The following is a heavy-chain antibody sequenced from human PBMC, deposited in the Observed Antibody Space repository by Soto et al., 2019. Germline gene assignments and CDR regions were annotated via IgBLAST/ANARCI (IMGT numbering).Heavy chain of an antibody. D-gene: IGHD6-19*01. CDR1: GYTFTGYX. CDR2: INPNSGGT. J-gene: IGHJ4*02. Sequence: VKVSCKASGYTFTGYXXXXXXQAPGQGLEWMGWINPNSGGTNYAQKFQGGVTMTRDTSISTAYMELSSLRSDDTAVYYCARDPGIAVAGRRYFDYWGQGTLVTVS. V-gene: IGHV1-2*02. CDR3: ARDPGIAVAGRRYFDY.